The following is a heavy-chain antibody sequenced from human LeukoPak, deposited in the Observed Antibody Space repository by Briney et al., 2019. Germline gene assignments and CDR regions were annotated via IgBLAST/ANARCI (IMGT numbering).Heavy chain of an antibody. D-gene: IGHD3-22*01. V-gene: IGHV4-39*01. J-gene: IGHJ3*02. CDR3: ARLWGRYDYYDSSGYFWDAFDI. Sequence: SETLSLTCTVSGGSTSSSSYYWGWIRQPPGKGLEWIGSIYYSGSTYYNPSLKSRVTVSVDTSKNQFSLKLSSVTAADTAVYYCARLWGRYDYYDSSGYFWDAFDIWGQGTMVTVSS. CDR2: IYYSGST. CDR1: GGSTSSSSYY.